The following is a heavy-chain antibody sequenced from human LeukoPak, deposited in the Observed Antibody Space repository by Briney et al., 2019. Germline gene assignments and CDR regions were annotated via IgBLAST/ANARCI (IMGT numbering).Heavy chain of an antibody. CDR2: ISYDGSNK. V-gene: IGHV3-30*03. CDR1: GLTFSIYG. J-gene: IGHJ3*02. Sequence: GGSLRLSCAASGLTFSIYGMHWVRQAPGKGLEWVAVISYDGSNKYYADSVKGRFTISRDNSKNTLYLQMNSLRAEDTAVYYCARGPHSSGWYARDAFDIWGQGTMVTVSS. D-gene: IGHD6-19*01. CDR3: ARGPHSSGWYARDAFDI.